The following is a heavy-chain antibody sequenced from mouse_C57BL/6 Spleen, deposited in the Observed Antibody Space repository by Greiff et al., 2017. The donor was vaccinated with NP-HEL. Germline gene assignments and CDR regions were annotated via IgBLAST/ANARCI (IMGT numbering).Heavy chain of an antibody. J-gene: IGHJ2*01. V-gene: IGHV1-82*01. Sequence: VQLQQSGPELVKPGASVKISCKASGYAFSSSWMNWVKQRPGKGLEWIGRIYPGDGDTNYNGKFKGKATLTADKSSSTAYMQLSSLTSEDSAVYFCARKAFITTVVADFDYWGQGTTLTVSS. CDR3: ARKAFITTVVADFDY. D-gene: IGHD1-1*01. CDR2: IYPGDGDT. CDR1: GYAFSSSW.